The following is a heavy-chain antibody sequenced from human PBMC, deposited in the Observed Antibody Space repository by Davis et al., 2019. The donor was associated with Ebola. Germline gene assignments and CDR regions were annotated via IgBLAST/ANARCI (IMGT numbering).Heavy chain of an antibody. J-gene: IGHJ4*02. V-gene: IGHV4-34*01. D-gene: IGHD1-26*01. Sequence: MPSETLSLTCAVYGGSFSGYYWSWIRQPPGKGLEWIGSIYYSGSTYYNPSLGSRVTISVDTSKNQFSLKLSSVTAADTAVYYCARLVEAHDYWGQGTLVTVSS. CDR3: ARLVEAHDY. CDR1: GGSFSGYY. CDR2: IYYSGST.